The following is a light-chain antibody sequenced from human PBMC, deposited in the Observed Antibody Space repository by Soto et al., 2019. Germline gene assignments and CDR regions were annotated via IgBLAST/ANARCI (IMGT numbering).Light chain of an antibody. CDR2: GAS. J-gene: IGKJ1*01. Sequence: EIVLTQSPGTLSSSPGERATLSCRASQTVTSNYLAWYQQKPGQAPRLLFFGASIRATGLPDRFSGCGSGTDFTLTISRLEPEDFAVYYCQQYGSSPGTFGQGTKVEVK. CDR1: QTVTSNY. V-gene: IGKV3-20*01. CDR3: QQYGSSPGT.